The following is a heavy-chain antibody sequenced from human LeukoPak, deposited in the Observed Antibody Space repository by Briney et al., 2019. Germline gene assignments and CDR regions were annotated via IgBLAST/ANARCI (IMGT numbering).Heavy chain of an antibody. Sequence: SETLSLTCTVSGGSISSSSYYWGWIRQPPGKGLEWIGSIYYSGSTYYNPSLKSRVTISVDTSRTQLSLKLDSVTDTDTAVYYCVWDGRFDSACFDSWGPGILVTVSS. CDR1: GGSISSSSYY. CDR3: VWDGRFDSACFDS. J-gene: IGHJ4*02. V-gene: IGHV4-39*07. D-gene: IGHD6-19*01. CDR2: IYYSGST.